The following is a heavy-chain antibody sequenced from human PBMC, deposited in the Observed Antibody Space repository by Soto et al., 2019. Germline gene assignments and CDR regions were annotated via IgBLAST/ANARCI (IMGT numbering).Heavy chain of an antibody. V-gene: IGHV4-59*08. CDR3: ARLVVATAHFDY. D-gene: IGHD5-12*01. CDR2: VFYSGST. CDR1: GGSMKNYY. Sequence: PSETLSLTCTVSGGSMKNYYWSWIRQPPGKGLEWIGHVFYSGSTKYNPPLKSRVTISVDTSKNQFSLKLSSVTAADTAVYYCARLVVATAHFDYWGQGTLVTVSS. J-gene: IGHJ4*02.